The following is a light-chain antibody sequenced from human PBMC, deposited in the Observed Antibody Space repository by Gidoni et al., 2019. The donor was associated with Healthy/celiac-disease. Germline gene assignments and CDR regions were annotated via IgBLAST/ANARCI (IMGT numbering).Light chain of an antibody. CDR2: DAS. CDR1: QDISNY. CDR3: QQYDNLPPLT. Sequence: DIQMTQSPSSLSASVGDRGTITCQASQDISNYLNWYQQKPGKAPKLLIYDASNLETGVPSRFSGSGSGTDFTFTISSLQPEDIATYYCQQYDNLPPLTFGGXTKVEIK. V-gene: IGKV1-33*01. J-gene: IGKJ4*01.